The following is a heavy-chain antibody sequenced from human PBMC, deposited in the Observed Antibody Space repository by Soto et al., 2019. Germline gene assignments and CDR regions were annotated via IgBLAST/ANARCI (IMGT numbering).Heavy chain of an antibody. V-gene: IGHV3-30*18. CDR3: AKALGELSPESYDY. CDR2: ISYDGSEK. Sequence: QVQLVESGGGVVQPGTSLRLSCAASGFKFSFFAMHWVRQAAGKGLEWVAVISYDGSEKDYADSVKGTFSISRDNSKNTLTLQMNSLRPDDTAVYFCAKALGELSPESYDYWGQGTLITVSS. J-gene: IGHJ4*02. D-gene: IGHD3-16*02. CDR1: GFKFSFFA.